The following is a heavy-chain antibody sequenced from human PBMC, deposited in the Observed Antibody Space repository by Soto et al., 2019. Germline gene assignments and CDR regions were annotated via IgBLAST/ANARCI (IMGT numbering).Heavy chain of an antibody. J-gene: IGHJ5*02. Sequence: SETLSLTCTVSGGSISSYYWSWIRQPPGKGLEWIGYIYYSGSTNYNPSLKSRVTISVDTSKNQFSLKLSSVTAADTAVYYRARDGGIAVAGGWFDPWGQGTLVTVSS. D-gene: IGHD6-19*01. CDR3: ARDGGIAVAGGWFDP. CDR1: GGSISSYY. V-gene: IGHV4-59*01. CDR2: IYYSGST.